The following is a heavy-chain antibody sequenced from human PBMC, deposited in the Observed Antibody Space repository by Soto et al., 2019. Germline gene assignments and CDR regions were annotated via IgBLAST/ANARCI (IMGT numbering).Heavy chain of an antibody. V-gene: IGHV1-69*04. Sequence: GASVKVSCKASGGTFSSYTISWVRQAPGQGLEWMGRIIPILGIANYAQKFQGRVTITADKSTSTAYMELSSLRSEDTAVYYCAREGGYYDSSGYPYGYWGQGTLVTVSS. D-gene: IGHD3-22*01. CDR2: IIPILGIA. J-gene: IGHJ4*02. CDR1: GGTFSSYT. CDR3: AREGGYYDSSGYPYGY.